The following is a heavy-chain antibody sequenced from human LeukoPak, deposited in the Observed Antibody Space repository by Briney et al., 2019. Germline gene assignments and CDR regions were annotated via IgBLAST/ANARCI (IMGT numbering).Heavy chain of an antibody. Sequence: GTSVKVSCKASGFTFTSSAMQWVRQARGQRLEWIGWIVVGSGNTNYAQKFQERVTITRDMSTSTAYMELSSLRSEDTAVYYCAAVPYYGSGSYYSMDVWGQGTTVTVSS. CDR2: IVVGSGNT. V-gene: IGHV1-58*02. J-gene: IGHJ6*02. CDR3: AAVPYYGSGSYYSMDV. CDR1: GFTFTSSA. D-gene: IGHD3-10*01.